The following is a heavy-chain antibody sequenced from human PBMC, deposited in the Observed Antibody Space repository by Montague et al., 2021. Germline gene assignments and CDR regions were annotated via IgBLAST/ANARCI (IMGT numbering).Heavy chain of an antibody. D-gene: IGHD6-13*01. CDR3: ARVFSSWYVGWFDP. V-gene: IGHV4-39*07. CDR1: GASITSNIYY. Sequence: SHSLSLIYTVSGASITSNIYYWGWIRQSPGKGLEWIGSIYYSGNSFYQPSLKSRITMAVDTSKNQFSLKLSSVTAADTAIYYCARVFSSWYVGWFDPWGQGTLVTVSS. CDR2: IYYSGNS. J-gene: IGHJ5*02.